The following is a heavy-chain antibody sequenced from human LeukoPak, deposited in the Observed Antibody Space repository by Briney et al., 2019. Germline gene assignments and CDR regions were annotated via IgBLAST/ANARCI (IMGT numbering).Heavy chain of an antibody. CDR1: GFTFSSYA. CDR2: ISGSGGST. Sequence: DPGGSLRLSCAASGFTFSSYAMTWVRQAPGKGLEWVSSISGSGGSTYYADSVKGRFTISRDNAKNSLFLQMDSLTAEDTATYYCARDRAGTYYPEYFDYWGQETLVTVSS. D-gene: IGHD1-26*01. J-gene: IGHJ4*02. V-gene: IGHV3-23*01. CDR3: ARDRAGTYYPEYFDY.